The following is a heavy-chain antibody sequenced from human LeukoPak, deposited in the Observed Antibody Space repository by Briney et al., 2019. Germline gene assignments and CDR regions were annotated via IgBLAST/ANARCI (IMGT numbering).Heavy chain of an antibody. J-gene: IGHJ6*03. V-gene: IGHV3-30*04. D-gene: IGHD3-9*01. Sequence: PGRSLRLSCAVSGFTLTNYDVHWVRQAPGKGLEWLAVMSNDGKDKHVADSVKGRFSVSRDVPSDTLDLQLDSLRAEHTAVYFCAREGHSDLLTGYSPVEYYYYYMDVCDKGTTVTVSS. CDR1: GFTLTNYD. CDR3: AREGHSDLLTGYSPVEYYYYYMDV. CDR2: MSNDGKDK.